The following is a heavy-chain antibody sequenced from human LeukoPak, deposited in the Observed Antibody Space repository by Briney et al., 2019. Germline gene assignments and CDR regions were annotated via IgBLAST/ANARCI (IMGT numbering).Heavy chain of an antibody. CDR2: IYTSGST. V-gene: IGHV4-4*07. J-gene: IGHJ5*02. CDR3: ARTSPDYKGFGGLLPKWFNP. Sequence: AETLSLTCTVSGGSISSYYWSWIRQPAGKGLEWIGRIYTSGSTNYNPSLKSRVTMSVDTSKNQFSLKLSSVTAADTAVYYCARTSPDYKGFGGLLPKWFNPWGQGTLVTASS. D-gene: IGHD3-10*01. CDR1: GGSISSYY.